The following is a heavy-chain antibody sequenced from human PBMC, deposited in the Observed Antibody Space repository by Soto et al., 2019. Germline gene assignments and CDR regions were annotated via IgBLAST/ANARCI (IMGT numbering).Heavy chain of an antibody. CDR3: ARDEDYGVVYYFDY. CDR2: ISSSSSTI. D-gene: IGHD4-17*01. Sequence: GGSLRLSCAASGFTFSSYSMNWVRQAPGKGLEWVSYISSSSSTIYYADSVKGRFTISRDNAKNSLYLQMNSLRAEDTAVYYCARDEDYGVVYYFDYWGQGTLVTVSS. V-gene: IGHV3-48*01. J-gene: IGHJ4*02. CDR1: GFTFSSYS.